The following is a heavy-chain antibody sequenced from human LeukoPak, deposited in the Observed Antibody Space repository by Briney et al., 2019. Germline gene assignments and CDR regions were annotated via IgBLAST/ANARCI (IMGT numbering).Heavy chain of an antibody. CDR2: ISGSGGST. Sequence: PGGSLRLSCAASGFTFSSYAMNWVRQAPGKGLEWVSAISGSGGSTYYADSVKGRFTISRDNSKNTLYLQMNSLRAEDTAVYYCAKAGPRSITIFGVVTPSYFDYWGQGTLVTVSS. D-gene: IGHD3-3*01. CDR3: AKAGPRSITIFGVVTPSYFDY. V-gene: IGHV3-23*01. J-gene: IGHJ4*02. CDR1: GFTFSSYA.